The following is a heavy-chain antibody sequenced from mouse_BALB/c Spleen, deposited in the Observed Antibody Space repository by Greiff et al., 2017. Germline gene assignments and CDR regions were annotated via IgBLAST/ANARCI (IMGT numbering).Heavy chain of an antibody. CDR3: ARSTTVVAPKFAD. CDR1: GYTFTSYV. Sequence: VQLQQSGPELVKPGASVKMSCKASGYTFTSYVMHWVKQKPGQGLEWIGYINPYNDGTKYNEKFKGKATLTSDKSSSTAYMELSSLTSEDSAVYYCARSTTVVAPKFADWGQGTLVTVSA. V-gene: IGHV1-14*01. CDR2: INPYNDGT. J-gene: IGHJ3*01. D-gene: IGHD1-1*01.